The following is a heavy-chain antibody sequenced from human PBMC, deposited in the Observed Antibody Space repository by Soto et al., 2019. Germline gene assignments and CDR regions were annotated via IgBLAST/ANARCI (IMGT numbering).Heavy chain of an antibody. D-gene: IGHD1-26*01. CDR2: MSSDGSKI. V-gene: IGHV3-30*18. CDR1: GFDFTYYA. Sequence: QVQLVESGRGAVQPGESLRLSCVASGFDFTYYAMHWVRQAPGKGLESVAVMSSDGSKIHHTDSVKGRFTISRDNSKNTLYLQMNSLRKEDIAVYFCAKDEGVGGTLGLFDYWGQGTLVSVSS. CDR3: AKDEGVGGTLGLFDY. J-gene: IGHJ4*02.